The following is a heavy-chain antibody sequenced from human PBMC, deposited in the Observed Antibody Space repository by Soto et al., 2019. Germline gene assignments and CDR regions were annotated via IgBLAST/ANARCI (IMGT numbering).Heavy chain of an antibody. CDR1: GYTFISYG. CDR2: ISAYNGNT. J-gene: IGHJ4*02. D-gene: IGHD5-12*01. V-gene: IGHV1-18*01. Sequence: QVQLVQSGAEVKKPGASVKVSCKASGYTFISYGISWVRQAPGQGLEWMGWISAYNGNTNYAQKLQGRVTMTTDTSTSTAYMELRSLRSDDTAVYYCATTGRDGYKYPTKFDYWGQGTLVTVSS. CDR3: ATTGRDGYKYPTKFDY.